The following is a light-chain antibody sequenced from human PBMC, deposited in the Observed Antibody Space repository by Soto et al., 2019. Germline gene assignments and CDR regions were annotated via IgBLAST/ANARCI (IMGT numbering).Light chain of an antibody. CDR3: QQYGTSPRT. Sequence: EIVLTQSPATLSLSPGESATLSCRASQSVSTYLAWYQQKPGQAPRLLISDASKRATGVPGRFSGSGSGTEFTLTISSLEPDDFAVYYCQQYGTSPRTFGQGTKV. CDR1: QSVSTY. V-gene: IGKV3-11*01. J-gene: IGKJ1*01. CDR2: DAS.